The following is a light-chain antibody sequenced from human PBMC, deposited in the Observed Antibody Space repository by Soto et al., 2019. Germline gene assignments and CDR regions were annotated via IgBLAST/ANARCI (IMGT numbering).Light chain of an antibody. Sequence: QSALTQPPSVSGAPGQRVTISCTGSSSNIGAGYDVHWYQQFPGTAPKLLIFGNNNRPSGVPDRISGSKSGTSASLAITGLQTEDEADYYCQSYDSSLSGYVFGTGTKVTVL. CDR2: GNN. CDR1: SSNIGAGYD. V-gene: IGLV1-40*01. CDR3: QSYDSSLSGYV. J-gene: IGLJ1*01.